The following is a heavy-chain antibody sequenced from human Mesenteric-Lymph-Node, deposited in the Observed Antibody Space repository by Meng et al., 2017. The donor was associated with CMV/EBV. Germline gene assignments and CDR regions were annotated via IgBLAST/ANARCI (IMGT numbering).Heavy chain of an antibody. J-gene: IGHJ6*02. Sequence: GESLKISCAASGFTFSDYYMSWIRQAPGKGLEWVSYISSSSSTIYYADSVKGRFTISRDNAKNSLYLQMNSLRADDTAVYYCATGAYCSGGSCSGRYGMDVWGQGTTVTVSS. CDR3: ATGAYCSGGSCSGRYGMDV. D-gene: IGHD2-15*01. V-gene: IGHV3-11*04. CDR1: GFTFSDYY. CDR2: ISSSSSTI.